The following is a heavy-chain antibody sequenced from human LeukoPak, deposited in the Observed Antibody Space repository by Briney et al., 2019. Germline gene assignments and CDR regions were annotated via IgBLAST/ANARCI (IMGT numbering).Heavy chain of an antibody. CDR1: GGSISSGDYY. Sequence: SQTLSLTCTVSGGSISSGDYYWSWIRQPPGKGLEWIGYIYYSGTTYYNPSLKSRVTISVDTSKNQFSLKLTSVTAADTAVYYCARAPEFAFDIWGQGTMVTVSS. D-gene: IGHD3-10*01. CDR3: ARAPEFAFDI. J-gene: IGHJ3*02. V-gene: IGHV4-30-4*01. CDR2: IYYSGTT.